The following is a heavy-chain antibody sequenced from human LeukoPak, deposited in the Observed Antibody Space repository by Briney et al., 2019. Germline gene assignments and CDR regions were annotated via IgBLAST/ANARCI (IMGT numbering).Heavy chain of an antibody. V-gene: IGHV4-39*01. J-gene: IGHJ6*03. CDR3: ARHRLDYYGSGSSHLYYYYMDV. CDR2: IYYSGST. CDR1: GGSISSSSYY. D-gene: IGHD3-10*01. Sequence: SETLSLTCTVSGGSISSSSYYWGWIRQPPGKGLEWIGSIYYSGSTYYNPSLKSRVTISVDTSKNQFSLKLSSVTAADTAVYYCARHRLDYYGSGSSHLYYYYMDVWGKGTTVTVSS.